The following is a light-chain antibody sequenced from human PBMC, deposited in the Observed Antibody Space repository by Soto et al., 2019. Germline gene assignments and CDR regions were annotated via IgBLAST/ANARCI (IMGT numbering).Light chain of an antibody. Sequence: QSVLTQPPSASGSPGQSVTISCTGTSSDVGAYNYVSWYQQHAGKAPKLVIYEVTKRPSGVPDRFSGSKSANTASLTVSGLQAEDEADYYCSSFASSNTWVFGGVTKLTVL. V-gene: IGLV2-8*01. CDR1: SSDVGAYNY. J-gene: IGLJ3*02. CDR3: SSFASSNTWV. CDR2: EVT.